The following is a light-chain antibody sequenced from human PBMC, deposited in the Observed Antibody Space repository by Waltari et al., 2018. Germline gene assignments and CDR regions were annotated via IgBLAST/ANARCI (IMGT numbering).Light chain of an antibody. CDR1: SSTIGAGYD. CDR3: QSYDSSLSGSV. V-gene: IGLV1-40*01. CDR2: GNS. J-gene: IGLJ2*01. Sequence: QSGLTQPPSVSGAPGQRVTISCTGSSSTIGAGYDVHWYQRLPGTAPKLLIYGNSNRPSGVPDRFSGSKSGTSASLAITGLQAEDEAGYYCQSYDSSLSGSVFGGGTKLTVL.